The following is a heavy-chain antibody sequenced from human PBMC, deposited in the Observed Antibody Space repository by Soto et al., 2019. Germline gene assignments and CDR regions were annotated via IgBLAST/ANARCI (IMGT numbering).Heavy chain of an antibody. J-gene: IGHJ4*02. CDR1: GFTFSSYA. D-gene: IGHD4-17*01. Sequence: GGSLRLSCAASGFTFSSYAMHWVRQAPGKGLEWVAVISYDGSNKYYADSVKGRFTISRDNSKNTLYLQMNSLRAEDTAVYYCASLYGDYFAYFDYWGQGTLVTVSS. CDR2: ISYDGSNK. V-gene: IGHV3-30-3*01. CDR3: ASLYGDYFAYFDY.